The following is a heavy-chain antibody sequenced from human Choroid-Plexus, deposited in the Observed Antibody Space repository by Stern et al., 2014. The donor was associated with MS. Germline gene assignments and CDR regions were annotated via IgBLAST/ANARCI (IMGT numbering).Heavy chain of an antibody. Sequence: VQLVESGGGVVQPGRPLRLSCAASGFCFSSFGMHWVRQAPGKGLEWVALISYDGSKDYADSVKGRFAISRDNSKNTLYLQMNSLKAEDTAVYYCAKDRQYLTFFSDFWGQGSLVTVSS. D-gene: IGHD2/OR15-2a*01. CDR3: AKDRQYLTFFSDF. CDR2: ISYDGSK. V-gene: IGHV3-30*18. J-gene: IGHJ4*02. CDR1: GFCFSSFG.